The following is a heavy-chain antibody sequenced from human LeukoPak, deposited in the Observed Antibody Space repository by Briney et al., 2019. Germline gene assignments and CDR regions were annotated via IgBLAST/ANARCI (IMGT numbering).Heavy chain of an antibody. Sequence: GASVKVSCKASGYTFTGCYMHWVRQAPGQGLEWMGWINPNSGGTNYAQKFQGRVTMTRDTSISTAYMELSRLRSDDTAVYYCASVNDYVWGSSRSYFDYWGQGTLVTVSS. CDR3: ASVNDYVWGSSRSYFDY. J-gene: IGHJ4*02. CDR1: GYTFTGCY. CDR2: INPNSGGT. V-gene: IGHV1-2*02. D-gene: IGHD3-16*01.